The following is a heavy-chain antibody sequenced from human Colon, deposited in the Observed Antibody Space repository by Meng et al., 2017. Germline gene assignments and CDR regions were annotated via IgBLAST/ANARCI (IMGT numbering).Heavy chain of an antibody. Sequence: QVQLQESGPRLVKPSQTLSLTCAVSGDSVTTTLSSWSWIRQSPGKGLEWIGNIYDNGYTYYSPSLRSRVTISVDRSNNQFSLNLNSVTAADTAVYFCARGYRGSTYFAYWGQGILVTVSS. V-gene: IGHV4-30-2*06. D-gene: IGHD3-16*01. CDR2: IYDNGYT. CDR3: ARGYRGSTYFAY. J-gene: IGHJ4*02. CDR1: GDSVTTTLSS.